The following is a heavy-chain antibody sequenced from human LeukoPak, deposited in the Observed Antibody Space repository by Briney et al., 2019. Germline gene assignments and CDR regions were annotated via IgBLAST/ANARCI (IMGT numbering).Heavy chain of an antibody. Sequence: PGGSLRLSCSVSGFTFSTFAMHWVRQAPGNGLEYVSSISSNGESTHYADSVKGRFTISRDNSRSTLYLQMSSLRAEDTAVYYCVITPRIQLWPADYFDDWGQGTLVTVS. V-gene: IGHV3-64D*06. D-gene: IGHD5-18*01. CDR3: VITPRIQLWPADYFDD. CDR2: ISSNGEST. J-gene: IGHJ4*02. CDR1: GFTFSTFA.